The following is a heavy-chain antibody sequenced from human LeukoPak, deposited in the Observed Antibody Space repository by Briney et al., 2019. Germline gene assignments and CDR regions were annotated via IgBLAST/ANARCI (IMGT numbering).Heavy chain of an antibody. CDR3: ARQGIAPLLVYYGMDV. CDR2: INHSGST. D-gene: IGHD6-13*01. CDR1: GGSFSGYY. Sequence: SETLSLTCAVYGGSFSGYYWSWIRQPPGKGLEWIGEINHSGSTNYNPSLKSRVTISVDTSKNQFSLKLNSVTAADTAVYYCARQGIAPLLVYYGMDVWGQGTTVTVSS. J-gene: IGHJ6*02. V-gene: IGHV4-34*01.